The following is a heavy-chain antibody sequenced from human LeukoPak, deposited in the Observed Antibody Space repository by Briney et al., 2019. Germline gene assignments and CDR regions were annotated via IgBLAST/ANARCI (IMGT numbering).Heavy chain of an antibody. J-gene: IGHJ6*02. D-gene: IGHD2-21*02. CDR1: GFTFSSYS. CDR3: ARDDSGPYCGGDCYSMPIWEVVSYRYYYGMDV. Sequence: PGGSLRLSCAASGFTFSSYSMNWVRQAPGKGLEWVSSISSSSYIYYADSVKGRFTISRDNAKNSLYLQMNSLRAEDTAVYYCARDDSGPYCGGDCYSMPIWEVVSYRYYYGMDVWGQGTTVTVSS. CDR2: ISSSSYI. V-gene: IGHV3-21*01.